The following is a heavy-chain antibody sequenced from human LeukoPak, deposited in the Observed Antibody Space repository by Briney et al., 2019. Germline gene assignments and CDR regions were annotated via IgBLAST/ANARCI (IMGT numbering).Heavy chain of an antibody. Sequence: PGGSLRLSCAASGFTFNNAWMTWVRQSPGKGLEWVGRIKSKTDGETTDYADPVKGRFTISRDNAENSLYLQMNSLRAEDTAVYYCARRLDYSSSSRAFDIWGQGTMVTVS. CDR3: ARRLDYSSSSRAFDI. CDR2: IKSKTDGETT. J-gene: IGHJ3*02. CDR1: GFTFNNAW. D-gene: IGHD6-6*01. V-gene: IGHV3-15*01.